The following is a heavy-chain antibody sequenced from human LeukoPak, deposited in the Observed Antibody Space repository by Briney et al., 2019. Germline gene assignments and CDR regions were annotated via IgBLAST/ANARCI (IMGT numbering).Heavy chain of an antibody. CDR3: ASDGGNYGGGIDY. D-gene: IGHD4-23*01. CDR1: GYTFTSYY. V-gene: IGHV1-46*01. J-gene: IGHJ4*02. Sequence: ASVKVSCKASGYTFTSYYMHWVRQAPGQGLERMGIINPSGGSTSYAQKFQGRVTMTRDTSTSTVYMELSSLRSEDTAVYYCASDGGNYGGGIDYWGQGTLVTVSS. CDR2: INPSGGST.